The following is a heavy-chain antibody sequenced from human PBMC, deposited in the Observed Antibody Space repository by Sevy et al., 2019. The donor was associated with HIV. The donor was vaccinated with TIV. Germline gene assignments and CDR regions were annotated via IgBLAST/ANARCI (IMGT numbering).Heavy chain of an antibody. CDR1: GFTFSNYA. Sequence: GGSLRLSCAASGFTFSNYAMNWVRQAPGKGLEWVAVIWHDGNYKYYADSVKGRFTISRDNSKNTLYLQMNSLRGDDSAVYFCARDPLYYSHRDSYHLKYYFDYWGQGTQVTVSS. CDR2: IWHDGNYK. D-gene: IGHD3-10*01. CDR3: ARDPLYYSHRDSYHLKYYFDY. V-gene: IGHV3-33*08. J-gene: IGHJ4*02.